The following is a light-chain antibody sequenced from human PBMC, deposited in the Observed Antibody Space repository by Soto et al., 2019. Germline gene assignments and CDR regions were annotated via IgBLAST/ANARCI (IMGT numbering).Light chain of an antibody. Sequence: QSALTQHASVSGSPGQSITISCTGTSSDVGASKYVSWYQHHPGKAPKLMIYEVSNRPSGVSNRFSGSKSGNTASLTISGLQAEDEADYYCSSYTSTITVLFGGGTKLTVL. CDR3: SSYTSTITVL. CDR1: SSDVGASKY. V-gene: IGLV2-14*01. CDR2: EVS. J-gene: IGLJ2*01.